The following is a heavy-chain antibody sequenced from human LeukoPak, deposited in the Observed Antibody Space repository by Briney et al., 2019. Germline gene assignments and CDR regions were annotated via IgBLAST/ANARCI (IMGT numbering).Heavy chain of an antibody. CDR2: INPSGGT. CDR3: AREGVAGTGLDF. D-gene: IGHD6-13*01. Sequence: GASVKVSCKASGYTFTSYYMHWVRQAPGQGLEWMGIINPSGGTSYAQKLQGRITMTRDTPTSTLYMELSSLRSEDTAVYYCAREGVAGTGLDFWGQGTLVTVSS. V-gene: IGHV1-46*01. CDR1: GYTFTSYY. J-gene: IGHJ4*02.